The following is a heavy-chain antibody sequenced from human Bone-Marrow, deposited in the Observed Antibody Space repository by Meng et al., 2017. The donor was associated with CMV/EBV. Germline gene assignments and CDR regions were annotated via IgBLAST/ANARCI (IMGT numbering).Heavy chain of an antibody. CDR3: ARDSRRYYYDSSGYYPEY. Sequence: ASVKVSCKASGYTFTSYDINWVRQATGQGLEWMGIINPSGGSTSYAQKFQGRVTMTRDTSTSTVYMELSSLRSEDTAVHYCARDSRRYYYDSSGYYPEYWGQGTLVTVSS. J-gene: IGHJ4*02. CDR2: INPSGGST. D-gene: IGHD3-22*01. CDR1: GYTFTSYD. V-gene: IGHV1-46*01.